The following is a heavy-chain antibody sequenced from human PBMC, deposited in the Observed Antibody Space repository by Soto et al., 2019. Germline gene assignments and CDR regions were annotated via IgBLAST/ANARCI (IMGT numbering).Heavy chain of an antibody. J-gene: IGHJ2*01. CDR1: GGTFSSYA. V-gene: IGHV1-69*06. D-gene: IGHD6-19*01. Sequence: SLKVSCKASGGTFSSYAISWVRQGPGQGLEWMGGIIPIFGTANYAQKFQGRVTITADKSTSTAYMELSSLRSEDTAVYYCARVPYSSGWYFDLWGRGTLVTVSS. CDR3: ARVPYSSGWYFDL. CDR2: IIPIFGTA.